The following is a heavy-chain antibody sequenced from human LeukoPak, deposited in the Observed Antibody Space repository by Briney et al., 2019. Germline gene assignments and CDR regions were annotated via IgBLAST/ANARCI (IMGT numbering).Heavy chain of an antibody. D-gene: IGHD4-17*01. J-gene: IGHJ4*02. CDR1: GGSISSGGYY. CDR2: IYHSGST. V-gene: IGHV4-30-2*01. CDR3: ARDGLRRYFDY. Sequence: SQTLSLTCTVSGGSISSGGYYWSWIRQPPGKGLEWIGYIYHSGSTYYNPSLKSRVTISVDTSKNQFSLKLSSVTAADTAVYYCARDGLRRYFDYWGQGTLVIVSS.